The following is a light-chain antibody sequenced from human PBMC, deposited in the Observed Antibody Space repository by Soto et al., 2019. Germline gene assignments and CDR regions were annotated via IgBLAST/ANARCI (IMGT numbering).Light chain of an antibody. J-gene: IGKJ5*01. CDR2: EAS. Sequence: EIVLTQSPATLSLSPGERATLSCRASQNVNYYLAWYQQKPGQAPRLLIYEASSRATGIPDRFSGSGSGTDFTLTISRLEPEDFAVYYCQQYGSSATFGQGTRLEIK. V-gene: IGKV3-20*01. CDR1: QNVNYY. CDR3: QQYGSSAT.